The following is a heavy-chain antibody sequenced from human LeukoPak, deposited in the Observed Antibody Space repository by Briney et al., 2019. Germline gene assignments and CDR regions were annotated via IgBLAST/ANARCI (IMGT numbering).Heavy chain of an antibody. J-gene: IGHJ4*02. D-gene: IGHD4-23*01. CDR1: GFTFSSCW. CDR2: IASDGSST. CDR3: AGGRPHGNDY. Sequence: GGSLRLSCAASGFTFSSCWMNWVRQAPGKGLVWVSRIASDGSSTTYADSVKGRFSISRDNAKNTLYLQMNSLRVEDTAVYYCAGGRPHGNDYWGQGALVTVSS. V-gene: IGHV3-74*01.